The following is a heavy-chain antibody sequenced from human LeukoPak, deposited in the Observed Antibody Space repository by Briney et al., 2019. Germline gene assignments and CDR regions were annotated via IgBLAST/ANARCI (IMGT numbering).Heavy chain of an antibody. D-gene: IGHD2-15*01. V-gene: IGHV4-59*01. Sequence: SETLSLTCTVSGGSISSYYWSWIRQPPGKGLEWIGYIYYSGSTNYSPSLKSRVTISVDTSKNQFSLKLSSVTAADTAVYYCARDHRSCSDDSCLGNWFDPWGQGTLVTVSS. J-gene: IGHJ5*02. CDR1: GGSISSYY. CDR3: ARDHRSCSDDSCLGNWFDP. CDR2: IYYSGST.